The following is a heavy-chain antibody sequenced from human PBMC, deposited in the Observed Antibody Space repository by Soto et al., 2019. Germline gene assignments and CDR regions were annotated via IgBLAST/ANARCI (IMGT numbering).Heavy chain of an antibody. D-gene: IGHD2-15*01. CDR2: IYHSGST. V-gene: IGHV4-30-2*01. CDR3: ARSKWGYNCSGGSCYSSWFDP. CDR1: GGSISSGGYS. Sequence: KPSETLSLTCAVSGGSISSGGYSWSWIRQPPGKGLEWIGYIYHSGSTYYNPSLKSRVTISVDRSKNQFSLKLSSVTAADTAVYYCARSKWGYNCSGGSCYSSWFDPWGQGTLVTVSS. J-gene: IGHJ5*02.